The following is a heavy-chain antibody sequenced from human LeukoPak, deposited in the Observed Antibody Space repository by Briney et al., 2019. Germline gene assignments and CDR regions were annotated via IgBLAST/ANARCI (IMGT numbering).Heavy chain of an antibody. CDR2: MYTSGNT. CDR1: GGSISTYY. CDR3: AREPVTGTSNFFDS. J-gene: IGHJ4*02. Sequence: SETLSLTCTVSGGSISTYYWSWIRQPAGKGLKWIGRMYTSGNTNYNPSLKSRVTMSVDTSKKQFSLRLSSVTAADTAVYYCAREPVTGTSNFFDSWGQGTLVTVSS. D-gene: IGHD6-19*01. V-gene: IGHV4-4*07.